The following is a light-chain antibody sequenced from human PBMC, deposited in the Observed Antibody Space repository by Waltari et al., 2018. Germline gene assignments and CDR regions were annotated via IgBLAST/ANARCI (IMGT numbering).Light chain of an antibody. CDR2: AAS. Sequence: ENVLTQSPGTLSLSPGESATLSCRASPSIGNNYLAWYPQKPGQAPRPLIYAASIRATGIPDRFGGSGSGTDFTLTISRLEPEDFAVFYCHQYDRSPWTFGQGTKVEF. V-gene: IGKV3-20*01. CDR1: PSIGNNY. CDR3: HQYDRSPWT. J-gene: IGKJ1*01.